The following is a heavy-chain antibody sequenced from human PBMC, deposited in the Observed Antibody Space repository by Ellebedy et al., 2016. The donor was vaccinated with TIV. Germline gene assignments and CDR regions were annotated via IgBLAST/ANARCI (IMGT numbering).Heavy chain of an antibody. CDR1: WFTVSSNY. Sequence: PGGSLRLSCAASWFTVSSNYMSWVRQAPGKGLEWVSVIYMGGDTYYADSVKGRFTISRDNSNNTLYLQMNSLRAEDTAVYYCASKRFGYSSTWYRGWYFDLWGRGTLVTVSS. CDR2: IYMGGDT. CDR3: ASKRFGYSSTWYRGWYFDL. J-gene: IGHJ2*01. D-gene: IGHD6-13*01. V-gene: IGHV3-53*01.